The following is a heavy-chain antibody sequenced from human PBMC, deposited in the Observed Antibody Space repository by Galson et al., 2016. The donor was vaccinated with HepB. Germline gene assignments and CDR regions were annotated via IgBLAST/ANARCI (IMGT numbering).Heavy chain of an antibody. J-gene: IGHJ5*02. CDR3: AKDTRSGFYIRWFDP. CDR1: GFTFSNYA. CDR2: ISGSGGST. V-gene: IGHV3-23*01. Sequence: SLRLSCAASGFTFSNYAMSWVRQAPGKGLEWVSDISGSGGSTYYADSVKGRFTISRDNSKNTLYMQMNSLRGEDTALYYCAKDTRSGFYIRWFDPWGQATLFTVSS. D-gene: IGHD3-3*01.